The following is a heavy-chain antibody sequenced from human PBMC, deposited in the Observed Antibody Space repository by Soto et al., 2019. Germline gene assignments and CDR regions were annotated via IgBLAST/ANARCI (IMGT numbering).Heavy chain of an antibody. CDR1: GGSISSGGYY. V-gene: IGHV4-31*03. D-gene: IGHD6-13*01. Sequence: SETLSLTCTVSGGSISSGGYYWSWIRQHPGKGLEWIGYIYYSGSTYYNPSLKSRVTISVDTSKNQFSPKLSSVTAADTAVYYCARSNSRVNWFDPWGQGTLVTVSS. J-gene: IGHJ5*02. CDR2: IYYSGST. CDR3: ARSNSRVNWFDP.